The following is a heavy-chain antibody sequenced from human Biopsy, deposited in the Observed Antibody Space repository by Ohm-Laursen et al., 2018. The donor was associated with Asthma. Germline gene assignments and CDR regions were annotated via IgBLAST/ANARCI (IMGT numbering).Heavy chain of an antibody. CDR3: ATLSWYAPQY. V-gene: IGHV3-21*01. CDR2: ITDTSRYI. Sequence: GSLRLSCAASGFTFSGSWMIWVRQAPGKGLEWVSSITDTSRYIKYADSVEGRFSISRDNSKNSLYLQMSSLRGEDTAIYYCATLSWYAPQYWGQGTLVTVSS. J-gene: IGHJ4*02. D-gene: IGHD2-2*01. CDR1: GFTFSGSW.